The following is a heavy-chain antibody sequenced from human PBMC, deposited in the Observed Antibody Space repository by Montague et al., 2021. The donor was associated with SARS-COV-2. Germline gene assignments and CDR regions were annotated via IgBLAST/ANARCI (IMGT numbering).Heavy chain of an antibody. Sequence: SETLSPTCAVYGGSFSGYYWTWIRQSPGKGLEWIAEINHSGTTNYNFNPSLRSRVTISVDTSKSQFSLKLNSVTAADTGVYYCARWDPQTLTLIGLRGKSASDYWSQGTLVTVSS. CDR3: ARWDPQTLTLIGLRGKSASDY. D-gene: IGHD4-23*01. CDR2: INHSGTT. CDR1: GGSFSGYY. V-gene: IGHV4-34*01. J-gene: IGHJ4*02.